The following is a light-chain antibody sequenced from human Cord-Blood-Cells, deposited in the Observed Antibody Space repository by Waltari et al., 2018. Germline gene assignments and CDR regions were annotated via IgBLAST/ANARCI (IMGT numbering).Light chain of an antibody. CDR1: QDISND. Sequence: DIQMTQSPSSLSASVGDRVTITCQASQDISNDLNWYQQKPGKAPKLLIYAASNLETGVPSRFSGSGSGTDFTFTISSLQPEDIATYYCQQYDNLPYTFGQGTKLEIK. V-gene: IGKV1-33*01. J-gene: IGKJ2*01. CDR3: QQYDNLPYT. CDR2: AAS.